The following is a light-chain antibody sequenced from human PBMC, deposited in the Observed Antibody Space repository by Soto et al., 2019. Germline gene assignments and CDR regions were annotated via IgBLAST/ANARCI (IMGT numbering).Light chain of an antibody. CDR2: EVS. Sequence: QSALTQPASVSGSPGQSITISCTGTSSDVGGYNFVSWYQHHPGKAPKLMIYEVSDRPSGVSNRFSGSKSGNTASLTISGLQAEDEADYYSGSDKSSSTLVLGGGTKLNVL. CDR3: GSDKSSSTLV. V-gene: IGLV2-14*01. J-gene: IGLJ2*01. CDR1: SSDVGGYNF.